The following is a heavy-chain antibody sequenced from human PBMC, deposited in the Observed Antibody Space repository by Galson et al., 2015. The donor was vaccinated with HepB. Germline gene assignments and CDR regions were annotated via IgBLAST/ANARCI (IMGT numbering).Heavy chain of an antibody. CDR1: GYTFTDNY. CDR2: INAKSGAT. D-gene: IGHD3-3*01. V-gene: IGHV1-2*02. J-gene: IGHJ4*02. Sequence: SVKVSCKASGYTFTDNYIHWVRQAPGQGLEWMGWINAKSGATGYAQNFQGRVTMTRDTSISTAYMEVSRLRSDDTAVYYCARIDNRGFWILDYWGQGTLVTVSS. CDR3: ARIDNRGFWILDY.